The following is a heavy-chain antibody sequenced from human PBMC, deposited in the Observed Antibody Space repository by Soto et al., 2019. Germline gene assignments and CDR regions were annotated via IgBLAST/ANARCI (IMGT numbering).Heavy chain of an antibody. J-gene: IGHJ6*02. Sequence: GGSLRLSCAASGFTFSSYSMNWVRQAPGKGLEWVSYISSSSSTIYYADSVKGRFTISRDNAKNSLYLQMNSLRDEDTAVYYCAGGGLSSSGNYYYYYGMDVWGQGPTVTVSS. CDR1: GFTFSSYS. CDR2: ISSSSSTI. CDR3: AGGGLSSSGNYYYYYGMDV. V-gene: IGHV3-48*02. D-gene: IGHD6-6*01.